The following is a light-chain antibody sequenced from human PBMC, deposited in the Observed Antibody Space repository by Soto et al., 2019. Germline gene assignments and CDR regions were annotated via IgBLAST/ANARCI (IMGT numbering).Light chain of an antibody. CDR1: QSLSGT. CDR3: QQRTLWPRT. Sequence: EIVLTQSPATLSLSPGERATLSCRASQSLSGTLAWFQQKPGQPPRLLIYGASNRATGIPARFTASGSGTDFTLTISSLEPEDFEVYDCQQRTLWPRTFGQGTKVEIK. CDR2: GAS. J-gene: IGKJ1*01. V-gene: IGKV3-11*01.